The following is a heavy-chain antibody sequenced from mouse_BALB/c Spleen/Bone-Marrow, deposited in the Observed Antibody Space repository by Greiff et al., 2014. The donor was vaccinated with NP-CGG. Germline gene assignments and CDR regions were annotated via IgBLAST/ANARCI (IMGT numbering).Heavy chain of an antibody. V-gene: IGHV1-18*01. CDR1: GYTFTGYN. D-gene: IGHD2-3*01. J-gene: IGHJ4*01. CDR3: AGRANDGHAMAY. Sequence: VQLQQSGPELVRPGASVKISCKTSGYTFTGYNVDWVKQRPGQGLEWIGDINPSSGGTIYNQKFKGKATLTADKSSSTAYIEHRSLISYDTAVYYCAGRANDGHAMAYWGQGTPVTVSA. CDR2: INPSSGGT.